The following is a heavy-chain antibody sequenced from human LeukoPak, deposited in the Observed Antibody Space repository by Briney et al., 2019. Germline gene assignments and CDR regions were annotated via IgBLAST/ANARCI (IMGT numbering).Heavy chain of an antibody. V-gene: IGHV3-7*01. Sequence: PGGSLTLSCVASGFSRSRYWINWVRQAPGKGLEWVANINTDGSVKYYAHSVNGRFTISRDNAKNSVYLQMNSLRVEDTAIYYCAPSPWGQGTLVTVSS. CDR3: APSP. CDR1: GFSRSRYW. J-gene: IGHJ5*02. CDR2: INTDGSVK.